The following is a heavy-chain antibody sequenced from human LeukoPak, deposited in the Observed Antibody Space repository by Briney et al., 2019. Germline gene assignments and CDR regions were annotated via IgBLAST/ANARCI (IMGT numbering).Heavy chain of an antibody. V-gene: IGHV3-7*05. D-gene: IGHD3-22*01. Sequence: GGSLRLSCAASGFTFSSYWMSWVRQAPGKGLEWVANINQDGSEKYSVDSVKGRFTISRDNAKNSLYLQMNSLRAEDTAVYYCAREYYSDSSGSDYWGQGTLVTVSS. CDR1: GFTFSSYW. CDR2: INQDGSEK. J-gene: IGHJ4*02. CDR3: AREYYSDSSGSDY.